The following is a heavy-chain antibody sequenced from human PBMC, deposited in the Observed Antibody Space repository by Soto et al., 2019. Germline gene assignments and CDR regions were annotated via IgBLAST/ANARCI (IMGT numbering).Heavy chain of an antibody. CDR3: ARETVDSGSYQPSFDY. D-gene: IGHD3-10*01. V-gene: IGHV1-69*08. CDR1: GGTFSSYT. Sequence: QVQLVQSGAEVKKPGSSVKVSCKASGGTFSSYTISWVRQAPGQGLEWMGRIIPILGIANYAQKFQGRVTITXXNXTXXAYMELSSLRSADTAVYYCARETVDSGSYQPSFDYWGQGTLVTVSS. J-gene: IGHJ4*02. CDR2: IIPILGIA.